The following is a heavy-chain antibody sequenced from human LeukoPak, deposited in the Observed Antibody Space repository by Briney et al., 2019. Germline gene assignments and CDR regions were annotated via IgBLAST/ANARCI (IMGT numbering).Heavy chain of an antibody. Sequence: TGGYLRLSCAASGFTFSSYGMHWVRQAPGKGLEWVAFIRYDGSNKYYADSVKGRFTISRDNSKNTLYLQMNSLRAEDTAVYYCARGGVAAGTCWGQGTLVTVSS. J-gene: IGHJ4*02. D-gene: IGHD6-13*01. V-gene: IGHV3-30*02. CDR3: ARGGVAAGTC. CDR1: GFTFSSYG. CDR2: IRYDGSNK.